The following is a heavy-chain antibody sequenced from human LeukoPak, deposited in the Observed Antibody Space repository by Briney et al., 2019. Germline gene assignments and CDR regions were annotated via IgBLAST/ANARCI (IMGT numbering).Heavy chain of an antibody. D-gene: IGHD3-10*01. CDR2: INHSGST. CDR3: ARGRVTMVRGGKKRSGPYFDY. Sequence: SETLSLTCSVSGYSISSGYYWSWIRQPPGKGLEWIGEINHSGSTNYNPSLKSRVTISVDTSKNQFSLKLSSVTAADTAVYYCARGRVTMVRGGKKRSGPYFDYWGQGTLVTVSS. J-gene: IGHJ4*02. CDR1: GYSISSGYY. V-gene: IGHV4-34*01.